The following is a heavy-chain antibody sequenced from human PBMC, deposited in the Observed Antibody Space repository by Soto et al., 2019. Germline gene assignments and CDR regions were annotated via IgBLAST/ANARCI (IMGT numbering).Heavy chain of an antibody. V-gene: IGHV3-30-3*01. CDR1: GFTFSSYA. CDR2: ISYDGSNK. D-gene: IGHD2-15*01. Sequence: VQLVESGGGVVQPGRSLRLSCAASGFTFSSYAMHWVRQAPGKGLEWVAVISYDGSNKYYADSVKGRFTISRDNSKNTLYLQMNSLRAEDTAVYYCARDPGYCSGGSCYSFDYWGQGTLVTVSS. J-gene: IGHJ4*02. CDR3: ARDPGYCSGGSCYSFDY.